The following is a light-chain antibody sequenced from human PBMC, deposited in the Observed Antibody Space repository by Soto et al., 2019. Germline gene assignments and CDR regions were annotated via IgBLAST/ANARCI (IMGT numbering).Light chain of an antibody. J-gene: IGKJ4*01. Sequence: DIVMTQAPDSLAVSLGERATINCKSSQSVLYNSNNKNYLAWYQQKPGQPPRLLIYWASTRESGVPDRFSGSGSGTEFTLTISSLQAEDVAVYYCQEYYSTLTFGGGTKGEIK. CDR3: QEYYSTLT. CDR2: WAS. V-gene: IGKV4-1*01. CDR1: QSVLYNSNNKNY.